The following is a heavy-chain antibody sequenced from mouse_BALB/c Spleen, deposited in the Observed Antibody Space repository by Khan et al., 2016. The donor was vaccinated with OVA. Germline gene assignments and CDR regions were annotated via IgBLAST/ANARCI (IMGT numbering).Heavy chain of an antibody. CDR1: GFSLTSYD. J-gene: IGHJ1*01. Sequence: VKLLESGPGLVAPSQSLSITCTVSGFSLTSYDISWIRQPPGKGLEWLGVIWTGGGTNYNSAFMSSLSISKENSKSQVFLKMNSLHSDDTAIYYCVRRGNYYGSFYWYFDVWGAGTTVTVSS. D-gene: IGHD1-1*01. CDR2: IWTGGGT. CDR3: VRRGNYYGSFYWYFDV. V-gene: IGHV2-9-2*01.